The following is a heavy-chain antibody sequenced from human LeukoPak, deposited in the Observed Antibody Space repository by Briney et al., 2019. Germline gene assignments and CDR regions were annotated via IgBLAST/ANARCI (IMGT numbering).Heavy chain of an antibody. Sequence: PGGSLTLAWPASAFTFTSYSMNCDRQPPGNGLEWVASISTISSYIYYTDSRKDRFTISRHNAKHSTYRQMNSLRAEDTAVYYCARDIGYSYGHTFDNWGQGSLVTVSS. J-gene: IGHJ4*02. V-gene: IGHV3-21*01. CDR2: ISTISSYI. CDR3: ARDIGYSYGHTFDN. D-gene: IGHD5-18*01. CDR1: AFTFTSYS.